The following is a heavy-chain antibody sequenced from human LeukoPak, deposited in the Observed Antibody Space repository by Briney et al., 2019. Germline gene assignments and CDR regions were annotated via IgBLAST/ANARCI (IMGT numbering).Heavy chain of an antibody. CDR1: GASISRYY. CDR3: ARTRRDAYLTPFKY. J-gene: IGHJ4*02. V-gene: IGHV4-59*01. D-gene: IGHD3-16*01. Sequence: SETLSLTCTVSGASISRYYWNWIRQPPGKELEWIGYISSSGSTNYSFSLKSRVTISVDTSKNQLSLKLSSVTAADTAMYYCARTRRDAYLTPFKYWGQGTLVSVSS. CDR2: ISSSGST.